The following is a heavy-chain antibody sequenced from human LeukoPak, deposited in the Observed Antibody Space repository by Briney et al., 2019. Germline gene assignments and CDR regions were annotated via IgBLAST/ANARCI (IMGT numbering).Heavy chain of an antibody. V-gene: IGHV4-59*01. CDR1: GGSISSYY. CDR2: IYYSGST. J-gene: IGHJ2*01. D-gene: IGHD3-16*01. CDR3: ARGAVWWYFDL. Sequence: SETLSLTCTVSGGSISSYYWSWIRQPPGKGLEWIGYIYYSGSTNYNPSLKSRVTISVDTSKNQFSLKLSSVTAADTAVYYCARGAVWWYFDLWGRGTLVTLSS.